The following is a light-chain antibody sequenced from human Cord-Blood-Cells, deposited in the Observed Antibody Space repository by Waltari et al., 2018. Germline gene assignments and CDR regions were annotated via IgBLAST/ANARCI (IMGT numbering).Light chain of an antibody. CDR1: QRVSSY. Sequence: EIVLTQSPATLSLSPGERATLSCRASQRVSSYLAWYHQKPGQAPRLLIYDASNRATGIPARFSGSGSGTDFTLTISSLEPEDFAVYYCQQRSNWLWTFGQGTKVEIK. CDR3: QQRSNWLWT. V-gene: IGKV3-11*01. J-gene: IGKJ1*01. CDR2: DAS.